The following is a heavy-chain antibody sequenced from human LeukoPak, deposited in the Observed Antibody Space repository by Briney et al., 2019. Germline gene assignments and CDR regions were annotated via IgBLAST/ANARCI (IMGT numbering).Heavy chain of an antibody. J-gene: IGHJ6*02. CDR2: INPNTGGT. CDR3: ACFYQWQVSYYSHGMDV. V-gene: IGHV1-2*06. Sequence: GASVKVSCKASGGTFSSYAISWVRQAPGQGLEWVGRINPNTGGTNYAQRFQGRVTLTRDTSITTAYMELSSLRSDDTAIYYCACFYQWQVSYYSHGMDVWGQGTTVTVSS. CDR1: GGTFSSYA. D-gene: IGHD6-19*01.